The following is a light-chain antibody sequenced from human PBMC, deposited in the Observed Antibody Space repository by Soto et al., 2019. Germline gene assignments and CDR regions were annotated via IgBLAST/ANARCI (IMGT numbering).Light chain of an antibody. CDR3: QQRSDWPHT. V-gene: IGKV3-11*01. J-gene: IGKJ2*01. Sequence: EIVLTQSPAPLSLSPGERATLSCRASQSVNSFLVWYQQKPGQAPRLLIYDASTRATGIPARFSGSGSGTEFTLTISSLEPEDFAAYYCQQRSDWPHTFGQGTKLEIK. CDR2: DAS. CDR1: QSVNSF.